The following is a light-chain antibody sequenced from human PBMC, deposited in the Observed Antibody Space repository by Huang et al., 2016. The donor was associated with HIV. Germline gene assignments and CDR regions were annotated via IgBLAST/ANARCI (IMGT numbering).Light chain of an antibody. J-gene: IGKJ1*01. Sequence: IQLTQSPSSLSASVGDRVTITCRGSQGISSYLAWYQQKPGKAPKLLIYAASTLQSGVPSRFSGSGSGTDFTLTISSLQPEDFATYHCQQLNSYPPTFGQGTKVEIK. CDR3: QQLNSYPPT. V-gene: IGKV1-9*01. CDR1: QGISSY. CDR2: AAS.